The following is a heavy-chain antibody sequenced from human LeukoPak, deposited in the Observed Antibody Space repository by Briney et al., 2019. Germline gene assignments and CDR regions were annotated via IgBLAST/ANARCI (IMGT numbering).Heavy chain of an antibody. Sequence: GRSLRLSCAASGFTFSSYAMHWVRQAPGKGLEWVAVISYDGSNKYYADSVKGRFTISRDNSKNTLYLQMNSLRAEDTAVYYCATRGTKYCGGDCYSVPYYWGQGTLVTVSS. J-gene: IGHJ4*02. D-gene: IGHD2-21*02. V-gene: IGHV3-30*04. CDR2: ISYDGSNK. CDR3: ATRGTKYCGGDCYSVPYY. CDR1: GFTFSSYA.